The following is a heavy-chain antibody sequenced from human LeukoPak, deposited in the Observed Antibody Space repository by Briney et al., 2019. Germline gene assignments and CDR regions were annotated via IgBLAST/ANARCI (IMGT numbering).Heavy chain of an antibody. CDR3: ARSSGYEPLDY. CDR2: ISYDGSNK. Sequence: GGSLRLPCAASGFTFSSYAMHWVRPAPGKGLEGVAVISYDGSNKYYADSVKGRFTNSRDNSKNTLYLQMNSLRAEDTAVYYCARSSGYEPLDYWGQGTLVTVSS. CDR1: GFTFSSYA. J-gene: IGHJ4*02. V-gene: IGHV3-30-3*01. D-gene: IGHD5-12*01.